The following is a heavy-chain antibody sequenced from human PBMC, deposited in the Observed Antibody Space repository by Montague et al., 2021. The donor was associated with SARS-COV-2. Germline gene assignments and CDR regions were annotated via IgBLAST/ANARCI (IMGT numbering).Heavy chain of an antibody. J-gene: IGHJ4*02. D-gene: IGHD4-23*01. CDR2: INHSGTT. V-gene: IGHV4-34*01. CDR1: GGSLSGNY. CDR3: ARWDPQTLTLIGLRGKSASDY. Sequence: SETLSLTCAVSGGSLSGNYWSSIRQSPGKSLQWFVEINHSGTTNYNFNPSLRRRITILVDTSNRQFSQKLCSVTAADTGVYYCARWDPQTLTLIGLRGKSASDYWGQGTLVTVSS.